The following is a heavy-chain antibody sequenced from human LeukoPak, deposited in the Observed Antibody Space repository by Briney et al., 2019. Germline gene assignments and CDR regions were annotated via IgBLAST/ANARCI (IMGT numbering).Heavy chain of an antibody. CDR1: GFTFSTYG. V-gene: IGHV3-33*01. CDR2: IWNDGSNK. D-gene: IGHD3-22*01. J-gene: IGHJ4*02. CDR3: ARVPSRGGYHFDY. Sequence: GGSLRLSCAASGFTFSTYGMHWVRQAPGKGLEWVAVIWNDGSNKYYADSVKGRFTISRDNSRNTLYLQMNSLGGEDTAVYYCARVPSRGGYHFDYWGQGTLVTVSS.